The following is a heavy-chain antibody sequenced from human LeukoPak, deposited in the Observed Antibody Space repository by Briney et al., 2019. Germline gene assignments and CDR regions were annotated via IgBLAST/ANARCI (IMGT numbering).Heavy chain of an antibody. CDR2: ISSSSSTI. CDR3: ARDSRYCTSTSCSDY. D-gene: IGHD2-2*01. J-gene: IGHJ4*02. Sequence: GGSLRLSCAASGFTFSSYSMNWVRQAPGKGLEWVSYISSSSSTIYYAGSVKGRFTISRDNAKNSLYLQMNSLRAEDTAVYYCARDSRYCTSTSCSDYWGQGTLVTVSS. V-gene: IGHV3-48*04. CDR1: GFTFSSYS.